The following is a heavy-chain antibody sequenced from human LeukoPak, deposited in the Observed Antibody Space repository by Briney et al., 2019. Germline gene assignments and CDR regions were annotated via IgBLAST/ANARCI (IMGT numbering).Heavy chain of an antibody. CDR2: IVGSSST. CDR1: GFTFSNFA. J-gene: IGHJ3*02. Sequence: GGSLRLSCAASGFTFSNFAMTWVRQAPGKGLEWVSSIVGSSSTYYADSLKGRFTISRDNAKNSLYLQMNSLRAEDTAVYYCARGGKWDPRDAFDIWGQGTVVTVSS. CDR3: ARGGKWDPRDAFDI. D-gene: IGHD1-26*01. V-gene: IGHV3-21*01.